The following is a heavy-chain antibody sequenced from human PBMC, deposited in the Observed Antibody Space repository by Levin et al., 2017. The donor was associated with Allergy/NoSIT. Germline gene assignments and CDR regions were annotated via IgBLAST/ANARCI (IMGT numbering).Heavy chain of an antibody. Sequence: ASGPTLVKPTQTLTLTCTFSGFSLSPRGVGVGWIRQPPGKALEWLTVVFWDDGKVYRPSLRNRLTITKDTSRNQVVLTMTNMDPLDTATYYCAHTAGYWFDPWGQGTLVTVSS. CDR1: GFSLSPRGVG. CDR2: VFWDDGK. CDR3: AHTAGYWFDP. J-gene: IGHJ5*02. V-gene: IGHV2-5*02.